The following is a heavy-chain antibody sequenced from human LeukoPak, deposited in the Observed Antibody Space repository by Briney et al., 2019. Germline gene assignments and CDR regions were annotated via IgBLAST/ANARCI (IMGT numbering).Heavy chain of an antibody. J-gene: IGHJ4*02. CDR3: ARGVVDYSTRSGYLSH. CDR1: SGSFNDYC. Sequence: PSETLSLTCAVYSGSFNDYCWIWLRQPPRRRLEWIGEIYSGGSANYDPSLKGRLAISVDPSKSQFSLKLSSLTAADTAVYFCARGVVDYSTRSGYLSHWGQGTLVTVSS. CDR2: IYSGGSA. V-gene: IGHV4-34*01. D-gene: IGHD3-22*01.